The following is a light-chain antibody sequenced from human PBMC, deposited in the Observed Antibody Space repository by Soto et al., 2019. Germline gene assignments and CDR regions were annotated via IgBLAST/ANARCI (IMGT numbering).Light chain of an antibody. J-gene: IGLJ2*01. CDR2: DVS. CDR3: SSYASNGDVL. V-gene: IGLV2-14*03. Sequence: QSVLTQPASVSGSPGQSITISCTGTSSDVGTYEYVSWYQHHPGKAPKLMIYDVSNRPSGVSDRFSGSKSGNTASLTISGLQAEDEADYYCSSYASNGDVLFVGGTQLTVL. CDR1: SSDVGTYEY.